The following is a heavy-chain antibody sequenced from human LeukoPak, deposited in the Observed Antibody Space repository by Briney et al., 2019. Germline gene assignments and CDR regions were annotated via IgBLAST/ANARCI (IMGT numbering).Heavy chain of an antibody. CDR2: INHSGGT. V-gene: IGHV4-34*01. Sequence: SETLSLTCAVYGESFSGYYWSWIRQPPGKGLEWIGEINHSGGTNCNPSLKSRVTISVDTSKNQFSLKLSSVTAADTAVYYCARVPYYYDSSGYYIPYYGMDVWGQGTTVTVSS. CDR3: ARVPYYYDSSGYYIPYYGMDV. J-gene: IGHJ6*02. D-gene: IGHD3-22*01. CDR1: GESFSGYY.